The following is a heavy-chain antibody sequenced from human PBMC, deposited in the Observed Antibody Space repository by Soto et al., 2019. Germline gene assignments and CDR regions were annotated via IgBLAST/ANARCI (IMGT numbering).Heavy chain of an antibody. D-gene: IGHD1-1*01. V-gene: IGHV4-38-2*02. CDR1: GYSISSGYY. J-gene: IGHJ5*02. CDR3: ARETTGGPKVRINNWFDP. CDR2: IYHSGST. Sequence: SETLSLTXAVSGYSISSGYYWGWIRQPPGKGLEWIGSIYHSGSTYYNQSLKSRVTISVDTSKNQFSLKLSSVTAADTAVYYCARETTGGPKVRINNWFDPWGQGTLVTVSS.